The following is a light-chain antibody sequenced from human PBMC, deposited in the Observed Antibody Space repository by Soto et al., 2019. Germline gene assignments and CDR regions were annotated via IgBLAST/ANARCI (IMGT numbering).Light chain of an antibody. Sequence: DIHMTQSPSSLSASLGDIVTITCRASQSISSYLNWYQQKPGKAPKLLIYAASSLQSGVPSRFSGSGSGTEFTLTISSLQPDDFATYYCQQYNSYSFGQGTKVDI. CDR2: AAS. V-gene: IGKV1-39*01. CDR3: QQYNSYS. J-gene: IGKJ1*01. CDR1: QSISSY.